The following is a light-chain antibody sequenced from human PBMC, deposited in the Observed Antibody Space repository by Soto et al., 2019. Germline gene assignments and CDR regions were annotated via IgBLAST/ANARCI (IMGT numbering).Light chain of an antibody. CDR2: AAS. J-gene: IGKJ5*01. Sequence: DIQMTQSPSSLSASVGDRVTITCRASQSISSYLNWYQQKPGKAPKLLIYAASSLQSGVPSRFSGSGSGTDFTLTISSLQPEDFATYYCHQSYSTTRITFGQGTRLEIK. V-gene: IGKV1-39*01. CDR1: QSISSY. CDR3: HQSYSTTRIT.